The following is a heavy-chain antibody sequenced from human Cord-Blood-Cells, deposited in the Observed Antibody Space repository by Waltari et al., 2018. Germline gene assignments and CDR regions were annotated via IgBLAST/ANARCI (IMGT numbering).Heavy chain of an antibody. J-gene: IGHJ4*02. CDR2: IYYSGST. Sequence: QVQLQESGPGLVKPSETLSLTCPVSGGSISSSYWSWIRQPPGKGLEWIGYIYYSGSTNYNPSLKSRVTISLDTSKNQFSLKLSSVTAADTAVYYCARQGPSYGDYDYWGQGTLVTVSS. V-gene: IGHV4-59*01. CDR1: GGSISSSY. CDR3: ARQGPSYGDYDY. D-gene: IGHD4-17*01.